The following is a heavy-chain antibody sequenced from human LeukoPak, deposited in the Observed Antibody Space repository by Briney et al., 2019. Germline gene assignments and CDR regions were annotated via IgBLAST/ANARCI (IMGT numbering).Heavy chain of an antibody. CDR1: GGSISSSSYY. V-gene: IGHV4-39*07. J-gene: IGHJ4*02. Sequence: SETLSLTCTVSGGSISSSSYYWGWIRQPPGKGLEWIGSIYYSGSTYYNPSLKSRVTISVDTSENQFSLKLSSVTAADTAVYYCARDHIAAAGTMTFDYWGQGTLVTVSS. CDR3: ARDHIAAAGTMTFDY. CDR2: IYYSGST. D-gene: IGHD6-13*01.